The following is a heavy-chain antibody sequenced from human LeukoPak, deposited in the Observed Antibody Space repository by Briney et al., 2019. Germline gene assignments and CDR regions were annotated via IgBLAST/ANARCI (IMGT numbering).Heavy chain of an antibody. D-gene: IGHD3-10*01. V-gene: IGHV3-23*01. CDR3: AKVTGSGSYLADAFDI. CDR1: GLTFSNYG. J-gene: IGHJ3*02. CDR2: ISGSGDST. Sequence: GGSLRLSCAASGLTFSNYGMNWVRQPPGKELEWVSAISGSGDSTYHADSVRGRFTVSRDNSKNTLYLQMKSLRAEDTAVYYCAKVTGSGSYLADAFDIWGHGTVVTVSS.